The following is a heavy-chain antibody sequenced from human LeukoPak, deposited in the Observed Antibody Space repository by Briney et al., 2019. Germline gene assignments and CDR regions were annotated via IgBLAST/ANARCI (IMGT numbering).Heavy chain of an antibody. CDR1: GFTFSSYG. V-gene: IGHV3-30*18. CDR3: AKERLFAFDY. Sequence: GGSLRLSCAASGFTFSSYGMHWVRQAPGKGLEWVAVISYDGSNKYYADSVKGRFTISRDNSKNTLYLQMNSLRAEDTAVYYCAKERLFAFDYWGQGTLVTVSS. CDR2: ISYDGSNK. D-gene: IGHD6-25*01. J-gene: IGHJ4*02.